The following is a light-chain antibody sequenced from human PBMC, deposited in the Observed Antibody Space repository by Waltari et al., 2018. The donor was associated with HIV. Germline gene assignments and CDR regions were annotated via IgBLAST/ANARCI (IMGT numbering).Light chain of an antibody. J-gene: IGLJ2*01. CDR3: NSRDSSGNHLRV. Sequence: SSELPQDPAVSVALGHTVRITCSGDSSRSYYASWYQQKPGQAPVLVIYGKNNRPSGIPDRFSGSSSGNTASLTITGAQAEDEADYYCNSRDSSGNHLRVFGGGTKLTVL. CDR1: SSRSYY. V-gene: IGLV3-19*01. CDR2: GKN.